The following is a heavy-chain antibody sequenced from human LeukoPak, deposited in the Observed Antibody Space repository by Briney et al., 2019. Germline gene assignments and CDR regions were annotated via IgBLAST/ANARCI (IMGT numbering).Heavy chain of an antibody. CDR1: EFTFSYYA. CDR2: ISVSGAGT. CDR3: AKRVPYYFDY. D-gene: IGHD4/OR15-4a*01. J-gene: IGHJ4*02. Sequence: QAGGSLRLSCAASEFTFSYYAMSWVRQAPGKGLEWVSSISVSGAGTYYADSVKGRFTISRDNSKDTLYLEMNSLRAEHTAVYYCAKRVPYYFDYWGQGTLVTVSS. V-gene: IGHV3-23*01.